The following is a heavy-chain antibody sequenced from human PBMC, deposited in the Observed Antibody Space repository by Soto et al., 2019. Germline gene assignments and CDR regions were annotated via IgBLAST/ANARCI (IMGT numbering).Heavy chain of an antibody. D-gene: IGHD3-10*01. CDR1: GGSISGYY. V-gene: IGHV4-59*01. CDR3: ARQGPYYYGSGNYRGPNWFDH. J-gene: IGHJ5*02. CDR2: IYYSGNT. Sequence: SETLSLTCTVSGGSISGYYWSWIRQPPGKGLECIGYIYYSGNTNYNPSLKSRVTFPVDTSKNQFSLKLTSVTAADTAVYYCARQGPYYYGSGNYRGPNWFDHWGQGTLVTVSS.